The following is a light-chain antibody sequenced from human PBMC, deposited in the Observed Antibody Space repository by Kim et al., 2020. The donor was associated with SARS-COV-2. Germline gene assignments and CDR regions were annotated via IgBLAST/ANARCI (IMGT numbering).Light chain of an antibody. CDR2: QDT. J-gene: IGLJ2*01. V-gene: IGLV3-1*01. Sequence: SYELTQPPSVSVSPGQTASISCSGEKLGDKNVCWYQQKPGQSPVVVMYQDTKRPSGIPERFSGSNSGNTATLTINGTQTMDEADYYCQAWDSRTVVFGGG. CDR3: QAWDSRTVV. CDR1: KLGDKN.